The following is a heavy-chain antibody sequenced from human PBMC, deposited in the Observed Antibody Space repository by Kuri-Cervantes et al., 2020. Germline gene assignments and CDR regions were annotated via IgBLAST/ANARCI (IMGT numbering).Heavy chain of an antibody. D-gene: IGHD2-15*01. CDR1: GFTFSSYA. CDR3: AKTLGYCSGGSCYSWFDP. V-gene: IGHV3-23*01. Sequence: GESLKISCAASGFTFSSYAMSWVRQAPGKGLEWVSSISGSGSSTYYADSVKGRFTISRDNSKNTLYLQMNSLRAEDTAVYYCAKTLGYCSGGSCYSWFDPWGQGTLVTVSS. CDR2: ISGSGSST. J-gene: IGHJ5*02.